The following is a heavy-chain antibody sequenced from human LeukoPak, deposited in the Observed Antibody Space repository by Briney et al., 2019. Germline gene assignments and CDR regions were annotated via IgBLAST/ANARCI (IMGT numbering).Heavy chain of an antibody. D-gene: IGHD2-15*01. CDR1: GYAFTSYG. J-gene: IGHJ3*02. CDR2: ISAYNGNT. V-gene: IGHV1-18*01. Sequence: ASVKVSCKASGYAFTSYGISWVRQAPGQGLEWMGWISAYNGNTNYAPKLQGRVTMTTDTSTSTAYMELRSLRSDDTAVYYRAREDCSGGSCYSLSLTPVFHVFDIWGQGTMVTVSS. CDR3: AREDCSGGSCYSLSLTPVFHVFDI.